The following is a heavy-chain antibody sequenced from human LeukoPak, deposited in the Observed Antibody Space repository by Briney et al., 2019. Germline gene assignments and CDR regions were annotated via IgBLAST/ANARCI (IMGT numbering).Heavy chain of an antibody. CDR3: AIRTYFYDSSGYYFDY. CDR1: GGSISSYY. CDR2: IYYSGST. D-gene: IGHD3-22*01. V-gene: IGHV4-59*01. Sequence: SETLSLTCTVSGGSISSYYWSWIRQPPGKGLECIGHIYYSGSTNYNPSLKSRVTISVDTSKNQFSLKLSSVTAADTAVYYCAIRTYFYDSSGYYFDYWGQGTLVTVSS. J-gene: IGHJ4*02.